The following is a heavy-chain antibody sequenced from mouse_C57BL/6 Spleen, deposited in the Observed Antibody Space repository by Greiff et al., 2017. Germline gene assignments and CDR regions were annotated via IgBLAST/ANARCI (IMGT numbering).Heavy chain of an antibody. D-gene: IGHD1-1*01. Sequence: VQRVESGPELVKPGASVKISCKASGYAFSSSWMNWVKQRPGKGLEWIGRIYPGDGDTNYNGKFKGKATLTADKSSSTAYMQLSSLTSEDSAVYFCARGTTVVDDWGQGTTLTVSS. CDR3: ARGTTVVDD. CDR2: IYPGDGDT. CDR1: GYAFSSSW. V-gene: IGHV1-82*01. J-gene: IGHJ2*01.